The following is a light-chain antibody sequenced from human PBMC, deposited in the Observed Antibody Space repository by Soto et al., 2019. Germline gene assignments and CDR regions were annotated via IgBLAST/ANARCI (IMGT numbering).Light chain of an antibody. V-gene: IGLV2-14*01. Sequence: QSALTQPASVSGSPGQSITISCTGTSSDVGDNNYVSWYQQHPGKAPKLMIYEVSNRPSGVSHRFSGSKPGNTASLTISGLQAEDEADYYCNSYTSSNSYVFGTGTKVTVL. CDR3: NSYTSSNSYV. CDR1: SSDVGDNNY. CDR2: EVS. J-gene: IGLJ1*01.